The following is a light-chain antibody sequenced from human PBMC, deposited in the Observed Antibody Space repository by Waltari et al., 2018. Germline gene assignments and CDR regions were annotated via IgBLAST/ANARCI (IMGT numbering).Light chain of an antibody. V-gene: IGKV3-11*01. CDR3: QQRSNWPPGT. J-gene: IGKJ4*01. CDR2: DAS. Sequence: EIVLTQSPATLSLSPGDRATLSCRASQSVSSYLAWYQQKPGQAPSLLIYDASNRATGIPARFSGSGSGTDFTLTISSLEPEDFAVYYCQQRSNWPPGTFGGGTKVEIK. CDR1: QSVSSY.